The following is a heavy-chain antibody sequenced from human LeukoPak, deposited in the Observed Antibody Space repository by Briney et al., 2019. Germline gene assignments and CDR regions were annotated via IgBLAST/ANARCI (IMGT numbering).Heavy chain of an antibody. V-gene: IGHV4-59*12. Sequence: SETLSLTCTVSGGSISSYYWSWIRQPPGKGLKWIGNIYYSGYTTYSPSLRSRVTISVDTSKNQFSLKLSSVTAADTAVHYCARDTDYGDIWGQGTMVTVSS. D-gene: IGHD4-17*01. CDR3: ARDTDYGDI. J-gene: IGHJ3*02. CDR1: GGSISSYY. CDR2: IYYSGYT.